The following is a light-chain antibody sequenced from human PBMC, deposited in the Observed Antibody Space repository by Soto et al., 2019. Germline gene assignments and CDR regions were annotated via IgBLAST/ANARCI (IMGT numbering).Light chain of an antibody. CDR3: AGWDDSLKGVV. Sequence: QSVLTQPPSASGTPGQRVTISWSGGSSNIGRNTVNWHQQLPGTAPKLLIYSNNQRPSGVPDRFSGSMSGTSASLAISGLQSEDEADYYCAGWDDSLKGVVFGGGTKLTVL. V-gene: IGLV1-44*01. J-gene: IGLJ2*01. CDR2: SNN. CDR1: SSNIGRNT.